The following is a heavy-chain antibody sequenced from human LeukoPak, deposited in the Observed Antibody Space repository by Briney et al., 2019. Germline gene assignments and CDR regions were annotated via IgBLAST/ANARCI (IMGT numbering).Heavy chain of an antibody. V-gene: IGHV3-7*01. CDR3: ARAGVPNYYYYYMDV. CDR2: IKQDGSEK. J-gene: IGHJ6*03. D-gene: IGHD3-10*01. Sequence: GSLRLSCAASGFTFSSYWMSWVRQAPGKGLEWVANIKQDGSEKYYVDSVKGRFTISRDNAKNSLYLQMNSLRAEDTAVYYCARAGVPNYYYYYMDVWGKGTTVTVSS. CDR1: GFTFSSYW.